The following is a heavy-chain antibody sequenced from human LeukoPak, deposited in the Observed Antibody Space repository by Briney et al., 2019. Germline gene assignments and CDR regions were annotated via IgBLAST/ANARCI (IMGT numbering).Heavy chain of an antibody. CDR2: IYPGDSDT. Sequence: GESLQISCQGSGYSFTNYWIGWVRQMPGKGLEWMGLIYPGDSDTRYSPSFQGQVTISADKSISSACLQWSSLKASDTAMYYCARAIYDYLWGTYRYDAFDFWGQGTMVTVSS. J-gene: IGHJ3*01. D-gene: IGHD3-16*02. V-gene: IGHV5-51*01. CDR3: ARAIYDYLWGTYRYDAFDF. CDR1: GYSFTNYW.